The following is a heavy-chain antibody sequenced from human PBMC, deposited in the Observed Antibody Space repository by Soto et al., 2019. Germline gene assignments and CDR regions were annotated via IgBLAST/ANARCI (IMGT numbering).Heavy chain of an antibody. D-gene: IGHD6-6*01. CDR3: AREVAARGYYYYGMGV. V-gene: IGHV4-4*02. CDR2: IYHSGST. Sequence: SETLSLTCAVSGGSISSSNWWRWVSQPPGKGLEWIGEIYHSGSTNYNPSLKSRGTISVAKSKNHFSLKQSYVTAADTPVYYCAREVAARGYYYYGMGVWGQGTTVTVSS. J-gene: IGHJ6*02. CDR1: GGSISSSNW.